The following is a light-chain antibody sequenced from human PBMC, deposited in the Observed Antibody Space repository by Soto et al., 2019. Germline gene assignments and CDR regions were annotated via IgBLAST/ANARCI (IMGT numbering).Light chain of an antibody. Sequence: QSALTQPASVSGSPGQSITISCTGTSSDVGGYHYVSWYQQYPGKVPKLMIHEVSNRPSGVSSRFPGSKSGDTASLTISGLQPEDEADYYCSSYTSSSTLVFGPGTKLTVL. CDR3: SSYTSSSTLV. J-gene: IGLJ1*01. V-gene: IGLV2-14*01. CDR1: SSDVGGYHY. CDR2: EVS.